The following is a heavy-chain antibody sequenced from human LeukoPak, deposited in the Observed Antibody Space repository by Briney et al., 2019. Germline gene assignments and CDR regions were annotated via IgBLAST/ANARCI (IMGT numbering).Heavy chain of an antibody. CDR2: ITSGGTYT. V-gene: IGHV3-21*06. D-gene: IGHD3-9*01. CDR1: GFTFSTYN. CDR3: ARGHYDILTASYKWTPDY. J-gene: IGHJ4*02. Sequence: GGSLRLSCAASGFTFSTYNMNWVRQAPGKGLEWVSSITSGGTYTYYADSVKGRFTTSRDNAKNSLSLQLSSLRAEDTAVYYCARGHYDILTASYKWTPDYWGQGILVTVSS.